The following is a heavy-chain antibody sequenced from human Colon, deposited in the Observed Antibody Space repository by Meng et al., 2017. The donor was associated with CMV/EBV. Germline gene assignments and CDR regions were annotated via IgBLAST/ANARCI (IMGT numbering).Heavy chain of an antibody. CDR2: INSNSGAT. J-gene: IGHJ4*02. Sequence: VQLVQSGAEVKKPGASVKVSCKTSGYTFSDYHIHWVRQSPGQGLEWMGWINSNSGATDYAQKFQGRFTMTRDTSITTVYMELSSLRSDGTAVYYCARDPSGSRVPFDYWGQGALVTVSS. D-gene: IGHD1-26*01. V-gene: IGHV1-2*02. CDR1: GYTFSDYH. CDR3: ARDPSGSRVPFDY.